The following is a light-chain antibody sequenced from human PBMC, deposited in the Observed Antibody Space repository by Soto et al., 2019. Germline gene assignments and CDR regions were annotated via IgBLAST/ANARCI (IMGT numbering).Light chain of an antibody. CDR2: KAY. V-gene: IGKV1-5*03. Sequence: DIQLTQSPSTLSASVGDRVTITCRASQTIITWLAWYQQKPGKAPKLLISKAYSLESGVPSRFSGSGSGTEFTLTINSLQPDDSATYYCQQYHVFSWTFGQGTKVEIE. CDR1: QTIITW. CDR3: QQYHVFSWT. J-gene: IGKJ1*01.